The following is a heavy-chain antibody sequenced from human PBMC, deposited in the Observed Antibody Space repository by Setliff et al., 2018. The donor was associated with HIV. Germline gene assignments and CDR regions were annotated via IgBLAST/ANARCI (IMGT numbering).Heavy chain of an antibody. J-gene: IGHJ5*02. CDR2: IYSSGST. CDR1: GDSISSGSKY. D-gene: IGHD3-22*01. Sequence: SETLSLTCTVSGDSISSGSKYWTWIRQPAGKGLEWIGRIYSSGSTDYNPSLKSRATVSLDTSKNQFSMKLNSVTAADTAVYYCARLYYGVRGWFDPWGQGTLVTVSS. CDR3: ARLYYGVRGWFDP. V-gene: IGHV4-61*02.